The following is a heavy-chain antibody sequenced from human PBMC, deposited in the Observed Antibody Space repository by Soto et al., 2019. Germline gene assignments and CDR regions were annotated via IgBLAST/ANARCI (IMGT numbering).Heavy chain of an antibody. D-gene: IGHD6-19*01. J-gene: IGHJ4*02. CDR2: ISYDGSNK. V-gene: IGHV3-30-3*01. CDR3: ARDGGLAQQWLSYYFDY. Sequence: HPGGSLRLSCAASGFTFSSYAMHWVRQAPGKGLEWVAVISYDGSNKYYADSVKGRFTISRDNSKNTLYLQMNSLRAEDTAVYYCARDGGLAQQWLSYYFDYWGQGTLVTVSS. CDR1: GFTFSSYA.